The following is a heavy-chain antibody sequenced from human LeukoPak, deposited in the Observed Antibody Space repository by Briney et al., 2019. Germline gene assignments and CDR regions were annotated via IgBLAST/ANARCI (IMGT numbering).Heavy chain of an antibody. CDR2: ISWNSGSI. V-gene: IGHV3-9*01. CDR1: GFTFDDYA. D-gene: IGHD6-13*01. J-gene: IGHJ4*02. Sequence: PGRSLRLSCAASGFTFDDYAMHWVRQAPGKGLEWVSGISWNSGSIGYADSVKGRFTISRDNAKNSLYLQMNSLRAEDTALYYCAKGGYSSSRLTFDYWGQGTLVTVSS. CDR3: AKGGYSSSRLTFDY.